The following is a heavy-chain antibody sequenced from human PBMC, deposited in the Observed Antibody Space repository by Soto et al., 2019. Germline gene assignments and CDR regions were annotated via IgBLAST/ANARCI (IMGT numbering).Heavy chain of an antibody. CDR2: ISAYNGNT. CDR1: GYTFTSYC. CDR3: ARDLGPGMVRGVIEYYYYGMDV. Sequence: ASVKVSCKASGYTFTSYCISWVLQAPGQGLEWMGWISAYNGNTNYAQKLQGRVTMTTDTSTSTAYMELRSLRSDDTAVYYCARDLGPGMVRGVIEYYYYGMDVWGQGTTVTVSS. D-gene: IGHD3-10*01. J-gene: IGHJ6*02. V-gene: IGHV1-18*04.